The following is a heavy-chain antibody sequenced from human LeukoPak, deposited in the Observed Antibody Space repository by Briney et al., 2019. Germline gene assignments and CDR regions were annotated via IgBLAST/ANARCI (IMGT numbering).Heavy chain of an antibody. CDR2: ISAYNGNT. V-gene: IGHV1-18*01. CDR1: GYTFTSYG. Sequence: ASVKVSCKASGYTFTSYGISWVRQAPRQGLEWMGWISAYNGNTNYAQKLQGRVTMATDTSTSTAYMEPRSLRSDDTAVYYCARGSSSSSPLYYYYYYMDVWGKGTTVTVSS. CDR3: ARGSSSSSPLYYYYYYMDV. D-gene: IGHD6-6*01. J-gene: IGHJ6*03.